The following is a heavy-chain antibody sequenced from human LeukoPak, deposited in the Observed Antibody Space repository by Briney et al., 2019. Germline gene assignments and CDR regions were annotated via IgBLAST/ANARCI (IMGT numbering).Heavy chain of an antibody. J-gene: IGHJ1*01. V-gene: IGHV3-7*01. Sequence: GGSLRLSCVVSGFTFNKCWMNWVRQAPGKGLGWVAHINPDGRDKYYVDSVKGRFTISRDNAENSLYLQMNSLRVEDTAVYYCTSWGDTTAEYFQRWGQGTLVTVSS. CDR3: TSWGDTTAEYFQR. CDR2: INPDGRDK. D-gene: IGHD2-21*02. CDR1: GFTFNKCW.